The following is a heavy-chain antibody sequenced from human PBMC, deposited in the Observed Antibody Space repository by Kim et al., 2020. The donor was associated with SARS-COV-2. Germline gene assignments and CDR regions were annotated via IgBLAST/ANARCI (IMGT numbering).Heavy chain of an antibody. D-gene: IGHD6-6*01. CDR1: GGSFSGYH. Sequence: SETLSLTCAVYGGSFSGYHWSWIRQPPGKGLEWIGEINHSGSTNYNPSLKSRVTISVDTSKNQFSLKLSSVTAADTAVYYCARGSSRGYSSSGAFDYWGQGTLVTVSS. CDR2: INHSGST. J-gene: IGHJ4*02. V-gene: IGHV4-34*01. CDR3: ARGSSRGYSSSGAFDY.